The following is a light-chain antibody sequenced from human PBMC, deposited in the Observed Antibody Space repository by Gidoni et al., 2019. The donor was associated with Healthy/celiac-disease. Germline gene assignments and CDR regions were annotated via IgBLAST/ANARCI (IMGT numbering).Light chain of an antibody. CDR2: GAS. CDR3: QQYGSSPMCS. CDR1: QSVSSSS. J-gene: IGKJ2*04. V-gene: IGKV3-20*01. Sequence: IVLTQSPGTLSLSPGERATLSCRASQSVSSSSLAWYQQKPGQAPRLLIYGASSRATGIPDRFSSSGSGTDFTLTICRLEPEDFAVYYCQQYGSSPMCSFGQGTKLEIK.